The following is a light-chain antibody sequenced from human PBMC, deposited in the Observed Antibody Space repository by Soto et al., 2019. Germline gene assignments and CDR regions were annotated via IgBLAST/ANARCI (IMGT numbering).Light chain of an antibody. Sequence: DIQLTQSPSFLSASVGDRVTITCRASQGISSYLAWYQQKPGKAPKLLIYAASTLQIGVPSRFSGSGSGTEFTLTISSLQPEDFSSYYCQHRDTFGPGTKVDIK. CDR1: QGISSY. CDR3: QHRDT. V-gene: IGKV1-9*01. CDR2: AAS. J-gene: IGKJ3*01.